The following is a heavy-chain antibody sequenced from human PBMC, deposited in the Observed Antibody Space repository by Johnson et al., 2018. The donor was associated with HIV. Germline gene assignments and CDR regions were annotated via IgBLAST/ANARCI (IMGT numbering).Heavy chain of an antibody. V-gene: IGHV3-33*06. Sequence: QMLLVESGGGVVQPGRSLRLSCAASGFTFSSYGMHWVRQAPGKGLEWVAVIWYDGSNKYYAESVKGRFTISRDNSKNTLYLQMNSLRAEDTAVYYCAKEQLLRAFDIWGQGTMVTVSS. CDR2: IWYDGSNK. CDR1: GFTFSSYG. CDR3: AKEQLLRAFDI. J-gene: IGHJ3*02. D-gene: IGHD1-26*01.